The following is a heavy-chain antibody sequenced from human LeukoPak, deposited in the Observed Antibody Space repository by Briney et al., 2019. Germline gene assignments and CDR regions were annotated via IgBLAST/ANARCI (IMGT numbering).Heavy chain of an antibody. Sequence: SVKVSCKASGDTFNNYAVSWVRQAPGQGLEWMGAFIPLFGTANYAHNFQGRVTITADGSTNTAYMELSSLKSEDTAVYYCARGPVGTTHDSWGQGILVTVSS. CDR2: FIPLFGTA. J-gene: IGHJ5*01. D-gene: IGHD1-7*01. CDR3: ARGPVGTTHDS. V-gene: IGHV1-69*13. CDR1: GDTFNNYA.